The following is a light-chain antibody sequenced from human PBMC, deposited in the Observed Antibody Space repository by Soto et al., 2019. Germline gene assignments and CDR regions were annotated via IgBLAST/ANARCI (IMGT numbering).Light chain of an antibody. V-gene: IGKV3-11*01. CDR3: QHRRDSPPG. J-gene: IGKJ3*01. CDR1: PGVVRY. Sequence: EIVLKQSPATLSLSPGETATLSCRASPGVVRYLAWYQQKVGQSPRLIIYDTSNRATGVPPRFSGSGYGTDFTLTITSLQPEDYALYFCQHRRDSPPGFGPGTRVEIK. CDR2: DTS.